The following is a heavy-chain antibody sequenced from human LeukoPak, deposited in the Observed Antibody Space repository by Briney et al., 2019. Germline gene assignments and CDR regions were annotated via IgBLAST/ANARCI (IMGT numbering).Heavy chain of an antibody. J-gene: IGHJ3*02. Sequence: ASVKVSCKASGYTFSGYYIHWVRQAPGQGLEWMGWINPNTGGTKYAQKLQGRVTMTTDTSTSTAYMELRSLRSDDTAVYYCARVPSITIFPGLTFDIWGQGTMVTVSS. CDR2: INPNTGGT. D-gene: IGHD3-9*01. CDR1: GYTFSGYY. CDR3: ARVPSITIFPGLTFDI. V-gene: IGHV1-2*02.